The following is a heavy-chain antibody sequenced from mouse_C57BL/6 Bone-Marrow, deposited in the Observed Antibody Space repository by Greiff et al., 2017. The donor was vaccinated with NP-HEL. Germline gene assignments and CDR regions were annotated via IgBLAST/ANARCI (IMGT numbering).Heavy chain of an antibody. Sequence: DVQLVESGEGLVKPGGSLKLSCAASGFTFSSYAMSWVRQTPEKRLEWVAYISSGGDYIYYADTVKGRFTISRDNARNTLYLQMSSLKSEDTAMYYCTRVYGNYVGYWYFDVWGTGTTVTVSS. J-gene: IGHJ1*03. D-gene: IGHD2-1*01. CDR2: ISSGGDYI. V-gene: IGHV5-9-1*02. CDR1: GFTFSSYA. CDR3: TRVYGNYVGYWYFDV.